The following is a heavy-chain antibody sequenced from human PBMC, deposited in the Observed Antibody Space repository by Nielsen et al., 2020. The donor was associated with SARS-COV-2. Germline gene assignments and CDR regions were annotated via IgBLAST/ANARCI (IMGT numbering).Heavy chain of an antibody. Sequence: GESLKISCAASGFTFNIYAMAWVRRAPGRGLQWVTGVSSSGGSTYYTDSVKGRFTISRDNSKNTLYLEMQSLRVEDTAVYYCAKDGVVRGDALDLWGQGTMVTVSS. V-gene: IGHV3-23*01. J-gene: IGHJ3*01. CDR2: VSSSGGST. CDR3: AKDGVVRGDALDL. CDR1: GFTFNIYA. D-gene: IGHD3-10*01.